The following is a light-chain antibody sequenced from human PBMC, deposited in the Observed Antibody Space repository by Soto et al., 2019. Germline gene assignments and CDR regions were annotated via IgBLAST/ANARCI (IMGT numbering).Light chain of an antibody. CDR1: SSDVGGYNF. CDR2: EVS. Sequence: QSVLTQPASVSGSPGQSITISCTGTSSDVGGYNFVSWYQHHPGKAPKLMIYEVSNRPSGDSNRFSGSKSGTSASLAISGLRSGDEADYYCTSWDDNLSAVVFGGGTKLTVL. V-gene: IGLV2-14*01. J-gene: IGLJ2*01. CDR3: TSWDDNLSAVV.